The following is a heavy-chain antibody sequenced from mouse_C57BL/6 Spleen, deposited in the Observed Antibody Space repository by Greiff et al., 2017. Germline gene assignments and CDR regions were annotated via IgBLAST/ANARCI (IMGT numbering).Heavy chain of an antibody. CDR1: GYTFTNYW. D-gene: IGHD4-1*01. Sequence: QVQLQQSGAELVRPGTSVKMSCKASGYTFTNYWIGWAKQRPGHGLEWIGDIYPGGGYTNYNEKFKGKATLTADKSSSTAYMQFSSLTSEDSAIYYCARTGTGAMGYWGQGTSVTVSS. CDR3: ARTGTGAMGY. V-gene: IGHV1-63*01. J-gene: IGHJ4*01. CDR2: IYPGGGYT.